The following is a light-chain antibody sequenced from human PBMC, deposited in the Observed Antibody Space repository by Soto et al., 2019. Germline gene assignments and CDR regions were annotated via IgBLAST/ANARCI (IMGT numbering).Light chain of an antibody. CDR1: QSIGLA. CDR2: DAS. V-gene: IGKV3-11*01. J-gene: IGKJ2*01. Sequence: EVVLTQSPVTLSLSPGERATLSCRASQSIGLAIAWYQHKPGQAPRLLIFDASQRATGIPARFRGSGSGTDFTLSISSLEPEDFAVYYCQQYGSSPPYTFGQGTKVDIK. CDR3: QQYGSSPPYT.